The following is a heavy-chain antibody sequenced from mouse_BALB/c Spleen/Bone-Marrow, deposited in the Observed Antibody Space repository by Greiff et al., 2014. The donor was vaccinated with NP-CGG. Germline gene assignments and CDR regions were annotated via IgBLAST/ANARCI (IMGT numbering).Heavy chain of an antibody. V-gene: IGHV1-80*01. J-gene: IGHJ4*01. CDR3: ARGVPMDY. CDR1: GYAFSSYW. CDR2: IYPGDGDT. Sequence: QVQLQQSGAELVRPGSSVKISCKASGYAFSSYWMNWVKQRPGQGLEWIGQIYPGDGDTNYNGKFKGKATLTADKSSSTAYMQFSSLTSEDSAVYFCARGVPMDYWGQGTPVTVSS.